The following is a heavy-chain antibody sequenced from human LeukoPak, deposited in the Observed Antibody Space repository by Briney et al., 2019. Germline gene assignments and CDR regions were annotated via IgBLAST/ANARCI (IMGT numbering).Heavy chain of an antibody. CDR1: GGFISSSSYY. D-gene: IGHD1-14*01. J-gene: IGHJ4*02. CDR3: ARQGPGRTTQSYFDY. CDR2: IYYSGST. V-gene: IGHV4-39*01. Sequence: SETLSLTCTVSGGFISSSSYYWGWIRQPPGKGLEWIGSIYYSGSTYYNPSLKSRVTISVDTSKNQFSLKLSSVTAADTAVYYCARQGPGRTTQSYFDYWGQGTLVTVSS.